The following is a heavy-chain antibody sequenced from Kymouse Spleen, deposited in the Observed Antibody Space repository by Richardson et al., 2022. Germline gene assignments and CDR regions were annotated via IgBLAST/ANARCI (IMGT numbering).Heavy chain of an antibody. J-gene: IGHJ4*02. D-gene: IGHD2-21*02. Sequence: EVQLVESGGGLVQPGRSLRLSCAASGFTFDDYAMHWVRQAPGKGLEWVSGISWNSGSIGYADSVKGRFTISRDNAKNSLYLQMNSLRAEDTALYYCAKDNYSLLDYWGQGTLVTVSS. CDR1: GFTFDDYA. V-gene: IGHV3-9*01. CDR3: AKDNYSLLDY. CDR2: ISWNSGSI.